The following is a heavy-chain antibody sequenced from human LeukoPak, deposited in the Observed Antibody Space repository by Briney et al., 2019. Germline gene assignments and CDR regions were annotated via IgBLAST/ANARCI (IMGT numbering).Heavy chain of an antibody. J-gene: IGHJ4*02. D-gene: IGHD1-1*01. Sequence: GGSLRLSCAASGFTFSTYSMSWVRQAPGKGLEWVSAISGSGGDTLYADSVKGRFTISRDNSKNTLYLQMNSLRAEDTAVYYCAKDVTTGTLALDYWGQGTLVTVSS. V-gene: IGHV3-23*01. CDR2: ISGSGGDT. CDR1: GFTFSTYS. CDR3: AKDVTTGTLALDY.